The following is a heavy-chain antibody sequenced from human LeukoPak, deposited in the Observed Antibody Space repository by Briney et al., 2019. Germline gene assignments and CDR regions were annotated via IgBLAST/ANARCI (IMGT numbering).Heavy chain of an antibody. V-gene: IGHV3-74*01. CDR1: GFTFSSYW. D-gene: IGHD3-3*01. CDR2: INSDGSST. Sequence: GGSLRLSCAASGFTFSSYWMHWVRQAPGKGLVWVSRINSDGSSTSYADSVKGRFTISRDNAKNTLYQQMNSLRAEDTAVYYCARDRRIRFLEWTQKPRGFDIWGQGTMVTVSS. J-gene: IGHJ3*02. CDR3: ARDRRIRFLEWTQKPRGFDI.